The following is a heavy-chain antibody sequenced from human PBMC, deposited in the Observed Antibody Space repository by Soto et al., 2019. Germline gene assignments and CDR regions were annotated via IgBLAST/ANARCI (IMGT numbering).Heavy chain of an antibody. CDR2: VYYSGST. J-gene: IGHJ6*02. CDR3: ARDNILGILYGGMDV. Sequence: ASETLSLTCTVSGGSISSGDYYWSWIRQPPGKGLEWIGYVYYSGSTYHNPSLKSRVTISVDTSKNQFSLKLSSVTAADTAVYYCARDNILGILYGGMDVWGQGNTVHVSS. D-gene: IGHD3-3*01. V-gene: IGHV4-30-4*01. CDR1: GGSISSGDYY.